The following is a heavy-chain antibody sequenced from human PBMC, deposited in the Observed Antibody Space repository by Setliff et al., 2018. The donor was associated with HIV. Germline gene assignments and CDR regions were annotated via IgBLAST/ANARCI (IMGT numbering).Heavy chain of an antibody. J-gene: IGHJ4*02. Sequence: PSETLSLTCTVSGASITSHYWSWIRQSPGRELEWIGYIYSTGSTNYNPSLHSRVAISMDASKNKFSLKVTSVTSAATAVYYCAKGAGFYGDYTFDYWGQGNLVTVSS. CDR1: GASITSHY. D-gene: IGHD4-17*01. CDR2: IYSTGST. CDR3: AKGAGFYGDYTFDY. V-gene: IGHV4-59*11.